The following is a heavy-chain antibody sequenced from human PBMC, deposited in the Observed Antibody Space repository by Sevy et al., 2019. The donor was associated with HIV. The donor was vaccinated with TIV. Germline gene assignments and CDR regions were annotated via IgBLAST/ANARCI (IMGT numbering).Heavy chain of an antibody. Sequence: SETLSLTCTVSDDSIRNYYWSWIRQAPGKGLEWIGYIHYSGFTNFNPSLKSRVTISVDTSKNQFYLGLISVTAADTAQYYCARNPNSAYVSFVPVFDIWGQGTTITVSS. D-gene: IGHD5-12*01. CDR3: ARNPNSAYVSFVPVFDI. V-gene: IGHV4-59*01. CDR2: IHYSGFT. CDR1: DDSIRNYY. J-gene: IGHJ3*02.